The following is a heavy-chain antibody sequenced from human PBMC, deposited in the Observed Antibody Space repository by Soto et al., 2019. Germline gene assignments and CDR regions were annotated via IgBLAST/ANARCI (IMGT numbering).Heavy chain of an antibody. V-gene: IGHV3-30-3*01. J-gene: IGHJ4*02. D-gene: IGHD4-4*01. Sequence: ESGGGVVQPGRSLRLSCAASGFTFSSYAMHWVRQAPGKGLEWVAVISYDGSNKYYADSVKGRFTISRDNSKNTLYLQMNSLRAEDTAVYYCAREQVTFDYWGQGTLVTVSS. CDR2: ISYDGSNK. CDR3: AREQVTFDY. CDR1: GFTFSSYA.